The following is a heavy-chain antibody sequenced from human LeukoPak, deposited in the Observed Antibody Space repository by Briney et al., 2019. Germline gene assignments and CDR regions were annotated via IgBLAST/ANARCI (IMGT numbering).Heavy chain of an antibody. J-gene: IGHJ4*02. V-gene: IGHV3-53*01. CDR2: IYSAGNT. D-gene: IGHD4/OR15-4a*01. CDR3: ATANW. Sequence: GGSLRLSCAASGFTVNSYYMSWVRQAPGKGLEWISVIYSAGNTYYADSVMGRFTISRDISKNTLYLQMDSLRAGDTAIYYCATANWWGQGTLVTVSS. CDR1: GFTVNSYY.